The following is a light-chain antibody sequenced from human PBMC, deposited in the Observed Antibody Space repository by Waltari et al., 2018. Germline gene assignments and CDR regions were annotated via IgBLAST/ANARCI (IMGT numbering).Light chain of an antibody. CDR1: QSISRW. CDR2: KAS. Sequence: DIQMTKSPSTVSASVGDRVTITCRASQSISRWLAWYQQKPGKAPKLLIHKASSLQSGVPSRFSGSVSGTEFTLNITSLQPDDFATYYCQHYNSFSALFTFGPGTQVDIK. V-gene: IGKV1-5*03. J-gene: IGKJ3*01. CDR3: QHYNSFSALFT.